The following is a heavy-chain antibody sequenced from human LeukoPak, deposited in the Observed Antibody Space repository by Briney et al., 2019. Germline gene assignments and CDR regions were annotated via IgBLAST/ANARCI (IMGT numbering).Heavy chain of an antibody. J-gene: IGHJ4*02. D-gene: IGHD6-13*01. Sequence: PGGSLRLSCAASGFTFSSYGMHWVRQAPGKGLEWVAVISYDGSNKYYADSVKGRFTISRDNSKNTLYLQMNSLRAEDTAVYYCAKDRDGIAAAGSFDYWGQGTLVTVS. CDR3: AKDRDGIAAAGSFDY. CDR1: GFTFSSYG. CDR2: ISYDGSNK. V-gene: IGHV3-30*18.